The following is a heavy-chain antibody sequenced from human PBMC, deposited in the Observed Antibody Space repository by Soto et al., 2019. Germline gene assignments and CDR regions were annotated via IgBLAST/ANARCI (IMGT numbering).Heavy chain of an antibody. D-gene: IGHD6-25*01. J-gene: IGHJ6*02. CDR2: IHPADSET. V-gene: IGHV5-51*01. CDR1: GFSFSNYW. Sequence: GESLKISCKGPGFSFSNYWIAWVRQMPGKGLEWMGSIHPADSETRYSPSFQGHVTMSVDKSTSTAYLQWSTLKASDTAMYYCARVFAAVLYGVDVWGQGTTVTVSS. CDR3: ARVFAAVLYGVDV.